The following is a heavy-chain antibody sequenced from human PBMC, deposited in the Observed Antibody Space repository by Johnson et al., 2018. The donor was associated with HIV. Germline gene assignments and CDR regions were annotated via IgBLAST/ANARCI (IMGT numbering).Heavy chain of an antibody. J-gene: IGHJ3*02. CDR3: ARDPFPRFFAFDI. Sequence: QVQLVESGGGLVKPGGSLRLSCAASGFTFSDYYMSWIRQAPGKGLEWVSYISGSGSTIYYADSVKGRFTISRDNSNNTVYLQMKSVTAEDTAVYYCARDPFPRFFAFDIWGQGTMVTVSS. CDR2: ISGSGSTI. D-gene: IGHD2/OR15-2a*01. V-gene: IGHV3-11*04. CDR1: GFTFSDYY.